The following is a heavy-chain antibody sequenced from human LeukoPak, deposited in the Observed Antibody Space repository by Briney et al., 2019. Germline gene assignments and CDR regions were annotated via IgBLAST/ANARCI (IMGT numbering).Heavy chain of an antibody. CDR1: GGSISSSSYF. Sequence: SETLSLTCTVSGGSISSSSYFWGWIRQPPGKGLEWIGSIYYSGSTYYIPSLKSRVTISVDTSKNQFSLKLSSVTAADTAVYYCARQLGDNHYYHILQRGAFDIWGQGTMVTVSS. D-gene: IGHD3-22*01. V-gene: IGHV4-39*01. CDR3: ARQLGDNHYYHILQRGAFDI. J-gene: IGHJ3*02. CDR2: IYYSGST.